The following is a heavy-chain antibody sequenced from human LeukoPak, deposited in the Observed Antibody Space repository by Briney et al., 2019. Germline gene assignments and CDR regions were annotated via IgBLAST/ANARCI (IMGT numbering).Heavy chain of an antibody. J-gene: IGHJ1*01. CDR1: GGSIGSSNW. V-gene: IGHV4-4*02. D-gene: IGHD1-26*01. Sequence: SGTLSLACAVSGGSIGSSNWWSWVRQPPGKGLEWIGEIYHSGSTNYNPSLKSRVTISVDKSKNQFSLNVSSVTAADTAVYYCARAEVVGAHLRSGYFQHWGQGTLVIVSS. CDR2: IYHSGST. CDR3: ARAEVVGAHLRSGYFQH.